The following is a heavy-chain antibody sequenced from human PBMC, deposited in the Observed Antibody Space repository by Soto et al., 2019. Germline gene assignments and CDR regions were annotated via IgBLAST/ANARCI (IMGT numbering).Heavy chain of an antibody. CDR3: ARSRPTYYYDSSGYYAFDY. V-gene: IGHV1-46*01. J-gene: IGHJ4*02. CDR1: GYSFSSYY. CDR2: INPSGGST. D-gene: IGHD3-22*01. Sequence: QVQLVQSGAEVKKPGASVKVSCKASGYSFSSYYMHWARQAPGQGLEWMGIINPSGGSTSYAQKFQGRVTMTSDTSTSTVYMEVSSLRSEDTAVYYCARSRPTYYYDSSGYYAFDYWGQGTLVTVSS.